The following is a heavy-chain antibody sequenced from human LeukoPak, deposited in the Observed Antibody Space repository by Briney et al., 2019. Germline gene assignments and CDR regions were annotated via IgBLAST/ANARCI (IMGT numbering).Heavy chain of an antibody. CDR2: ISYDGSNK. CDR3: ARDRDSSGWYGYLDY. Sequence: GRSLRLSCAASGFTFSSYAMHWVRQAPGKGLEWVAVISYDGSNKYYADSVKGRFTISRDNSKNTLYLQMNSLRAEDTAVYYCARDRDSSGWYGYLDYWGQGTLVTVSS. J-gene: IGHJ4*02. V-gene: IGHV3-30-3*01. CDR1: GFTFSSYA. D-gene: IGHD6-19*01.